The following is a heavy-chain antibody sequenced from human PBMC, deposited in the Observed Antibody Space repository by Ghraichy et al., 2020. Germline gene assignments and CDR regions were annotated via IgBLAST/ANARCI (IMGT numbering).Heavy chain of an antibody. D-gene: IGHD3-22*01. CDR1: GGSISSGGYY. CDR2: IYYSGST. Sequence: SETLSLTCTVSGGSISSGGYYWSWIRQHPGKGLEWIGYIYYSGSTYYNPSLKSRVTISVDTSKNQFSLKLSSVTAADTAVYYCARLTYYHDSPWFDPWGQGTLVTVSS. CDR3: ARLTYYHDSPWFDP. V-gene: IGHV4-31*03. J-gene: IGHJ5*02.